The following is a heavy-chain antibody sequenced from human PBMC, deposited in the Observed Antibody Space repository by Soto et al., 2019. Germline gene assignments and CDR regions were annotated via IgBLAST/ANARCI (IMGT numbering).Heavy chain of an antibody. CDR1: GFTFSSYA. CDR3: AKDWLQWLVAGGAFDI. D-gene: IGHD6-19*01. Sequence: GGSLRLSCAASGFTFSSYAMSWVRQAPGKGLEWVSAISGSGGSTYYADSVKGRFTISRDNSKNTLYLQMNSLRAEDTAVYYCAKDWLQWLVAGGAFDIWGQGTMVTVSS. CDR2: ISGSGGST. J-gene: IGHJ3*02. V-gene: IGHV3-23*01.